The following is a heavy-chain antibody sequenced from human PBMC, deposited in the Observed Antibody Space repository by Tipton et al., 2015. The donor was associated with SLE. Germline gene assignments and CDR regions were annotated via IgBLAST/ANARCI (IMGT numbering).Heavy chain of an antibody. CDR1: GGSISNYY. CDR3: ARQVSIFGRFDY. Sequence: TLSLTCTVSGGSISNYYWNWIRQSPGKGLEWIGSIYYGGNIYYNPSLKSRVTISLDTSKNLFSLNLNSVTAADTAVYYCARQVSIFGRFDYWGQGTLVTVSS. J-gene: IGHJ4*02. CDR2: IYYGGNI. D-gene: IGHD3-3*01. V-gene: IGHV4-39*07.